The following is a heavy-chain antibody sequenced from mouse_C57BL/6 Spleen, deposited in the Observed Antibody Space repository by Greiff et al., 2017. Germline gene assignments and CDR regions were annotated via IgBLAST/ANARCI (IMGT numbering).Heavy chain of an antibody. CDR1: GYSFTSCG. CDR2: IYPRSGNT. Sequence: QVQLQQSGAELARPGASVKLSCKASGYSFTSCGISWVKQRTGQGLEWIGEIYPRSGNTYYNEKFKGKATLTADKSSSPAYMELRSLTSEDSAVYFCARRGLGYWYFDVWGTGTTVTVSS. CDR3: ARRGLGYWYFDV. V-gene: IGHV1-81*01. J-gene: IGHJ1*03. D-gene: IGHD4-1*01.